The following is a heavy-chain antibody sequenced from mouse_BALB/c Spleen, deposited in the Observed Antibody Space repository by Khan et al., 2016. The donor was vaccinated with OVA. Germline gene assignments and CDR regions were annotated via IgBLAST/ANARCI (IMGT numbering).Heavy chain of an antibody. Sequence: IQLVQSGPELEKPGASVKISCKASGYSFTGYIMNWVKQSNGKSLEWFGNIDPYYGATNYNQKFKGKATLTVDKSSSTAYMQLKSLTSEDSAVYYCARSGYGAFAYWGQGTPVTVAA. CDR2: IDPYYGAT. V-gene: IGHV1-39*01. J-gene: IGHJ3*01. CDR3: ARSGYGAFAY. CDR1: GYSFTGYI. D-gene: IGHD1-1*02.